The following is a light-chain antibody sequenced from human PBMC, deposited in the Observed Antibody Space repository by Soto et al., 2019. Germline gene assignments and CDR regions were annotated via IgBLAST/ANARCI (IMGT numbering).Light chain of an antibody. CDR3: CSYAGNSLWV. CDR1: SSDVGGYNY. J-gene: IGLJ3*02. Sequence: QSALTQPRSVSGSPGQSVTISCTGTSSDVGGYNYVSWYQQHPGKAPKLMIYDVSKWPSGVPDRFSGSKSGNTASLTISGLQDDDEADYYCCSYAGNSLWVFGGGTKLTVL. V-gene: IGLV2-11*01. CDR2: DVS.